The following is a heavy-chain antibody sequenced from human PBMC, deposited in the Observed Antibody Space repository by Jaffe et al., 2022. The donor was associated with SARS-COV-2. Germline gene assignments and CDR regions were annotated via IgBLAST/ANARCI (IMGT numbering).Heavy chain of an antibody. CDR1: GYSFTSHW. CDR3: ARRAPYDITLDRFDP. V-gene: IGHV5-51*01. D-gene: IGHD3-22*01. J-gene: IGHJ5*02. CDR2: IYPGDSDT. Sequence: EVQLVQSGAEVKKPGESLKISCKASGYSFTSHWIGWVRQVPGKGLEWMGIIYPGDSDTRYSPSFQGQVTISADKSISTAYLQWSSLKASDTAVYYCARRAPYDITLDRFDPWGQGTQVTVSS.